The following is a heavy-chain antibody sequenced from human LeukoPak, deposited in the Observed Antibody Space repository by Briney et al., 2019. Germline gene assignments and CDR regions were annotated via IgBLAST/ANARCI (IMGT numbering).Heavy chain of an antibody. J-gene: IGHJ4*02. CDR2: INHSGST. Sequence: PSETLSLTCAVYGGSFSGYYWSWIRQPPGKGLEWIGEINHSGSTNYNPSLRSRVTISVDTSKNQFSLKLSSVTAADTAVYYCARATYYDFWTFDYWGQGTLVTVSS. CDR3: ARATYYDFWTFDY. CDR1: GGSFSGYY. V-gene: IGHV4-34*01. D-gene: IGHD3-3*01.